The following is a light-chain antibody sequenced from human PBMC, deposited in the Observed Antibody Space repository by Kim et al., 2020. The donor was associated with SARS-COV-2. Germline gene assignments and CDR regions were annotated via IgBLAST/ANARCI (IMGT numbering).Light chain of an antibody. CDR2: GAS. Sequence: SPGERATLSCRASQSVRSASLGWSQQKPGQAPRLLIYGASSRATGIPDRFSGSGSGTDFTLTISRLEPEDFAVYYCQQYGSSPRTFGQGTKVDIK. CDR3: QQYGSSPRT. V-gene: IGKV3-20*01. J-gene: IGKJ1*01. CDR1: QSVRSAS.